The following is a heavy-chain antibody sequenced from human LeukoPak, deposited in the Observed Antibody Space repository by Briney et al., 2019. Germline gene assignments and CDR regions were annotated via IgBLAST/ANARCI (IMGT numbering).Heavy chain of an antibody. CDR1: GGTFSRYA. Sequence: AASVTVSCTASGGTFSRYAISWVRQGPGQGLEWMGGIIPIFGTANYAQRFQGRVTITADESTSTAYMELSSLRSEDTAVYYCARDSSEFRNLIPYWGQGTLVTVSS. J-gene: IGHJ4*02. CDR2: IIPIFGTA. CDR3: ARDSSEFRNLIPY. V-gene: IGHV1-69*01. D-gene: IGHD1-14*01.